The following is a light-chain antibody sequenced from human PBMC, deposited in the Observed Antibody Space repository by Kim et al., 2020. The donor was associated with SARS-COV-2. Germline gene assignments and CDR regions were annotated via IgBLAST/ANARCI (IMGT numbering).Light chain of an antibody. Sequence: VPPGQTASMTCSGDRMGDKYACWYQQKPGQSPVLVIYQDSKRPPGIPERFSGSNSGNTATLTISGTQAMDEADYYCQAWDSSTVVFGGGTQLTVL. J-gene: IGLJ2*01. CDR3: QAWDSSTVV. V-gene: IGLV3-1*01. CDR2: QDS. CDR1: RMGDKY.